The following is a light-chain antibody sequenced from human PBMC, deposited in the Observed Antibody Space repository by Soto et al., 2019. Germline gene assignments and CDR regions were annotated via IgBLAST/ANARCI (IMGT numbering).Light chain of an antibody. J-gene: IGKJ4*01. V-gene: IGKV1-27*01. CDR3: QKYNSALFT. CDR2: AAS. Sequence: DIQMTPSPSSLSASVGDRVTITCRASQGISNNLAWYQHRPGKVPKVLIYAASALHSGVPSRFSGSGSGTDFTLTISSLQPEDVATYYCQKYNSALFTFGGGTKVDIK. CDR1: QGISNN.